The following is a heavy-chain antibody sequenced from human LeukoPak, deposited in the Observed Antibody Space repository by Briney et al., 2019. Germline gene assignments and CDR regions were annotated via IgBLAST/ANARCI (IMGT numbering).Heavy chain of an antibody. Sequence: GASVNVSRKASGYTFTSYDINWVRQATGQGLEWMGWMNPNSGNAGYAQKFQGRITMTRNTSISTAYMELSSLTSEDTAVYYCARIAAAGNRRLNYWGQGTLVTVSS. J-gene: IGHJ4*02. D-gene: IGHD6-13*01. CDR3: ARIAAAGNRRLNY. CDR1: GYTFTSYD. V-gene: IGHV1-8*01. CDR2: MNPNSGNA.